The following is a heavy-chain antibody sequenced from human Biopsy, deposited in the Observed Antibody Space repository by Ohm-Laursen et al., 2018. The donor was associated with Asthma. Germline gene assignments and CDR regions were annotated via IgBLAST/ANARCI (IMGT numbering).Heavy chain of an antibody. V-gene: IGHV1-69*01. D-gene: IGHD3-10*01. CDR1: GGTFSSYA. Sequence: VSSVKVSCNASGGTFSSYAISWVRQAPGQGLEWMGGIIPIFGTANYAQKFQGRVTITADESTSTAYMELSSLRSEDTAVYYCAESDYCGSGYYYGMDVWGQGTTVTVSS. J-gene: IGHJ6*02. CDR2: IIPIFGTA. CDR3: AESDYCGSGYYYGMDV.